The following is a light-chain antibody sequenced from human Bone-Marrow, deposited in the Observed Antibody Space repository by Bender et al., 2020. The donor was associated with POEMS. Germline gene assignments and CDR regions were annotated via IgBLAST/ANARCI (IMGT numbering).Light chain of an antibody. Sequence: QSGLTQPASVSGSPGQAVTISCTGTSSDVGAYNYVSWYQHLPGKAPKLIIYEVSKRPSGVPDRFSGSKSGNTASLAITGLQSDDEAIYFCVAWDASLNGWVFGGGTKLTVL. CDR2: EVS. CDR1: SSDVGAYNY. V-gene: IGLV2-8*01. CDR3: VAWDASLNGWV. J-gene: IGLJ3*02.